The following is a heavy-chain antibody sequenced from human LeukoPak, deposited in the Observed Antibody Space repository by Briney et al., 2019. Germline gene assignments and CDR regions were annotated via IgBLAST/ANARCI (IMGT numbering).Heavy chain of an antibody. CDR2: INPNSGGT. V-gene: IGHV1-2*02. J-gene: IGHJ5*02. CDR3: ARGTLVPAARNWFDP. CDR1: GYTFTGYY. D-gene: IGHD2-2*01. Sequence: GASVKVSCKASGYTFTGYYMHWVRQAPGQGLEWMGWINPNSGGTNYAQKFQGRVTMTRDTSISTAYMEPSRLRSDDTAVYYCARGTLVPAARNWFDPWGQGTLVTVSS.